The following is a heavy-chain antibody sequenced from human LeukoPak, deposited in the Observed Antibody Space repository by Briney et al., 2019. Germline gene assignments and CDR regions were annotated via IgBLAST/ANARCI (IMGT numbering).Heavy chain of an antibody. V-gene: IGHV1-18*01. CDR2: ISAYNGNT. J-gene: IGHJ6*02. CDR1: GYTFTSYG. CDR3: ARDPAGVSGVLMVYATYYCYGMDV. D-gene: IGHD2-8*01. Sequence: GASVKVSCKASGYTFTSYGISWVRQAPGQGLEWMGWISAYNGNTNYAQKLQGRVTMTTDTSTSTAYMELRSLRSDDTAVYYCARDPAGVSGVLMVYATYYCYGMDVWGQGTTVTVSS.